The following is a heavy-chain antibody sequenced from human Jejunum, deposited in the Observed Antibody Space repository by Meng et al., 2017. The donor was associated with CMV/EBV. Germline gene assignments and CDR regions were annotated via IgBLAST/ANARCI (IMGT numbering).Heavy chain of an antibody. CDR2: IIAIFKTP. CDR3: ARGFLNGYQPFDY. J-gene: IGHJ4*02. V-gene: IGHV1-69*12. Sequence: QVKLMQSGAEVKEPGSLMKVSCKSSGGSVKNYAFNWVRQAPGQGLEWMGGIIAIFKTPNYAQKFQGRLTITADESTGTSYMELTSLTSEDTAVYYCARGFLNGYQPFDYWGQGTLVTVSS. D-gene: IGHD5-24*01. CDR1: GGSVKNYA.